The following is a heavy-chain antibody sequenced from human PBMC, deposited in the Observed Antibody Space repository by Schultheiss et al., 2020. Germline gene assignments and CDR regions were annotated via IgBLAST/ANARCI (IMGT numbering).Heavy chain of an antibody. J-gene: IGHJ3*02. D-gene: IGHD3-10*01. CDR3: ARPFRGVSAFDI. Sequence: SETLSLTCTVSGDSISSGTYYWSWIRQPAGKGLEWIGRIYTSGSTNYNPSLKSRVTISVDTSKNQFSLKLSSVTAADTAVYYCARPFRGVSAFDIWGQGTMVTVSS. CDR1: GDSISSGTYY. CDR2: IYTSGST. V-gene: IGHV4-61*02.